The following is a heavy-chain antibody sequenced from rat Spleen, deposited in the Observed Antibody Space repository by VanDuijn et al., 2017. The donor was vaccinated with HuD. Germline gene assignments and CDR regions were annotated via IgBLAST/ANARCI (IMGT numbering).Heavy chain of an antibody. Sequence: EVQLVESGGGLVQPGGSLKLSCVASGFTFNNFWMTWIRQAPGKGLEWVASITTAAGSTYYPDSVRGRFTISRDNGKSTLYLQMNSLRSEDTATYYCARRNNYGNWFAYWGQGTLVTVSS. D-gene: IGHD1-10*01. V-gene: IGHV5-31*01. J-gene: IGHJ3*01. CDR2: ITTAAGST. CDR3: ARRNNYGNWFAY. CDR1: GFTFNNFW.